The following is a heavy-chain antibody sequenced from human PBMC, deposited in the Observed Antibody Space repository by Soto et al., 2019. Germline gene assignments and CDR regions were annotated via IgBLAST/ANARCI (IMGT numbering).Heavy chain of an antibody. J-gene: IGHJ4*02. Sequence: GGSLRLSCAASGFTFSNYEMNWVRQAPGKGLEWVSYISTSGSSIYYADSVKGRFTISRDNAKNSLYLQMNSLRAEDTAVYYCTRDSVVPAVRSDYWGQGTVVTVSS. CDR1: GFTFSNYE. D-gene: IGHD2-2*01. V-gene: IGHV3-48*03. CDR3: TRDSVVPAVRSDY. CDR2: ISTSGSSI.